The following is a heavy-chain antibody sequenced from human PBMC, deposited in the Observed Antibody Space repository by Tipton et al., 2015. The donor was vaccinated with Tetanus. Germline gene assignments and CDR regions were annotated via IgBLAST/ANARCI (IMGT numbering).Heavy chain of an antibody. V-gene: IGHV3-43*01. Sequence: SLRLSCVASGFTFEDHTMHWVRQAPGKGLEWVAVVTWDGGSTFCADSVQGRFTISRDNSKNSLFLQMSSLRTEDTALYYCVRGTNGFDSWGQGTPVTVSS. CDR3: VRGTNGFDS. CDR2: VTWDGGST. D-gene: IGHD3-16*01. CDR1: GFTFEDHT. J-gene: IGHJ5*01.